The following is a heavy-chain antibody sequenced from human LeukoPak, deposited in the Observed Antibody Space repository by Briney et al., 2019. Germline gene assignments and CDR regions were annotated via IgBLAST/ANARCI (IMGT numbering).Heavy chain of an antibody. D-gene: IGHD2-8*01. J-gene: IGHJ6*02. CDR2: IWYDGSNK. CDR1: GFTFRDSG. CDR3: ARDACSNGVCHSTYGLDV. Sequence: PGGSLRLSCAASGFTFRDSGMHWARQAPGKGLEWVAVIWYDGSNKYYVDSVEGRFTISRDNSKNTLDLQMNSLRAEDTAVYYCARDACSNGVCHSTYGLDVWGQGTTVTVSS. V-gene: IGHV3-33*01.